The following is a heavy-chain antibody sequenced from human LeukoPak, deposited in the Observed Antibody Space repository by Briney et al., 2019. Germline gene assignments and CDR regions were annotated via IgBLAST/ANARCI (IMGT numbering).Heavy chain of an antibody. V-gene: IGHV1-69*06. Sequence: SVKVSCKASGGTFNSYAVSWVRQAPGQGLEWMGGIIPIFGTANYAQKFQGRVTINADKSSSTTYMELTSLRSEDTAMYYCARDHCSRGSCLGGHWGQGTLVTVSS. CDR3: ARDHCSRGSCLGGH. CDR2: IIPIFGTA. D-gene: IGHD2-15*01. CDR1: GGTFNSYA. J-gene: IGHJ4*02.